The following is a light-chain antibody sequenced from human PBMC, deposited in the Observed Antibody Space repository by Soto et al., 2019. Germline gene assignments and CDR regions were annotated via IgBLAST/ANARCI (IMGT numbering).Light chain of an antibody. CDR1: QSVSSSY. CDR2: GAS. CDR3: HQYGGSPRT. Sequence: EIVLTQSPGTLSLSPGERATLSCRASQSVSSSYLAWYQQKPCQAPRLLIYGASSRATGIPDRFSGRGSGTDFTLTISRLEPEDFAVYYCHQYGGSPRTLGQGTQVEIK. V-gene: IGKV3-20*01. J-gene: IGKJ1*01.